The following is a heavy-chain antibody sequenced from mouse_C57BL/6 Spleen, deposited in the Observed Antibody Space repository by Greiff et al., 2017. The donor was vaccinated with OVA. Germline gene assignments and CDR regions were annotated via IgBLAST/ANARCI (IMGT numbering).Heavy chain of an antibody. D-gene: IGHD1-1*01. Sequence: QVQLQQSGAELVKPGASVKLSCKASGYTFTSYWMHWVKQRPGQGLEWIGMIHPNSGSTNYNEKFKSKATLTVDKSSSTAYMQLSSLASEDSAVYYSASYYGSSYDDYWGQGTTLTVSS. V-gene: IGHV1-64*01. CDR1: GYTFTSYW. J-gene: IGHJ2*01. CDR2: IHPNSGST. CDR3: ASYYGSSYDDY.